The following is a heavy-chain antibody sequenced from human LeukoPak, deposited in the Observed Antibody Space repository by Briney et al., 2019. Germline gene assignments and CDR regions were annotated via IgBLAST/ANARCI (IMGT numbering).Heavy chain of an antibody. D-gene: IGHD3/OR15-3a*01. V-gene: IGHV4-59*08. Sequence: SETLSHTCTVSGGSISNYYWSWIRQPPGKGLEWIGYIYYSGSTNYNPSLKSRVTISVDTSKNQFSLKLSSVTAADTAVYYCARGGLTVPGAAFDIWGQGTMVTVSS. J-gene: IGHJ3*02. CDR3: ARGGLTVPGAAFDI. CDR1: GGSISNYY. CDR2: IYYSGST.